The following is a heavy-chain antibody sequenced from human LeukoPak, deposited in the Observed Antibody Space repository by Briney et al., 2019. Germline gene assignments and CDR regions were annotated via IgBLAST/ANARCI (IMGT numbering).Heavy chain of an antibody. CDR3: ARDSFLRAMIVVPGDY. V-gene: IGHV1-2*02. CDR2: INPNSGGT. Sequence: GASVKVSCKASGYTFTSYAMNWVRQAPGQGLEWMGWINPNSGGTNYAQKFQGRVTMTRDTSISTAYMELSRLRSDDTAVYYCARDSFLRAMIVVPGDYWGQGTLVTVSS. D-gene: IGHD3-22*01. J-gene: IGHJ4*02. CDR1: GYTFTSYA.